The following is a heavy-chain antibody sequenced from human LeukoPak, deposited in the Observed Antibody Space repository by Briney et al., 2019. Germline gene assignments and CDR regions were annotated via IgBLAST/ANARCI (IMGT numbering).Heavy chain of an antibody. Sequence: GGSLRLSCEASGFSFGSYEMNWVRQAPGKGLEWVSSISSSSSYIYYADSVKGRFTISRDNAKNSLYLQMNSLRAEDTAVYYCAREGGYSYGTDYNWFDPWGQGTLVTVSS. CDR1: GFSFGSYE. CDR3: AREGGYSYGTDYNWFDP. D-gene: IGHD5-18*01. J-gene: IGHJ5*02. CDR2: ISSSSSYI. V-gene: IGHV3-21*01.